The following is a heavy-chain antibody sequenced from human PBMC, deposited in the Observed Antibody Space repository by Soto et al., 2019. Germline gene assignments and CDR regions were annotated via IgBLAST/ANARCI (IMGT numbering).Heavy chain of an antibody. V-gene: IGHV3-23*01. CDR1: GFTFSNYA. D-gene: IGHD6-19*01. CDR2: ISGSGDST. Sequence: EVQLLESGGGLVQPGGSLRLSCAASGFTFSNYAMSWVRQAPGKGLEWVSAISGSGDSTHYADSVKGRFTISRDNSKNTLYLQMNRLRVEDTALYYCAKDKAVSPYNFDYWGQGTLVTVSS. J-gene: IGHJ4*02. CDR3: AKDKAVSPYNFDY.